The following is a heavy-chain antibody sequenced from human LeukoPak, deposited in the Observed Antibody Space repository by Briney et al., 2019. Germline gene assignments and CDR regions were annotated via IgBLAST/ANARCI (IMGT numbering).Heavy chain of an antibody. Sequence: GGSLRLSCAASGFIVSSKYMSWVRQAPGKGLEWVSLLYSGGNTDYADSVKGRFNISRDNSKNTLYLQMNSLRVEDTAVYYCARDRETSSWSDYWGQGTLVTVSS. CDR1: GFIVSSKY. CDR3: ARDRETSSWSDY. CDR2: LYSGGNT. V-gene: IGHV3-53*01. D-gene: IGHD6-13*01. J-gene: IGHJ4*02.